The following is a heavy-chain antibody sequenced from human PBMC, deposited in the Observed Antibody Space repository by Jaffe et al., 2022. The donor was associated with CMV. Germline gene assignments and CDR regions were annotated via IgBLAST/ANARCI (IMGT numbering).Heavy chain of an antibody. Sequence: QVQLQESGPGLVKPSETLSLTCTVSGGSISSYYWSWIRQPPGKGLEWIGYIYYSGSTNYNPSLKSRVTISVDTSKNQFSLKLSSVTAADTAVYYCARGVGYCSGGSCYPGGWFDPWGQGTLVTVSS. D-gene: IGHD2-15*01. V-gene: IGHV4-59*08. CDR2: IYYSGST. CDR1: GGSISSYY. CDR3: ARGVGYCSGGSCYPGGWFDP. J-gene: IGHJ5*02.